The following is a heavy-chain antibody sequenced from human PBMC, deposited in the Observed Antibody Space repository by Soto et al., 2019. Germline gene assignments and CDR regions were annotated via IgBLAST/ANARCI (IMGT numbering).Heavy chain of an antibody. CDR2: INSDGSST. Sequence: GGSLRLSCAASGFTFSSYWMHWVRQAPGKGLVWVSRINSDGSSTSYADSVKGRFTISRDNAKNTLYLQMNSLRAEDTAVYYCARGARYCSSTSCYINWFDPWGQGTLVTVSS. V-gene: IGHV3-74*01. J-gene: IGHJ5*02. D-gene: IGHD2-2*02. CDR3: ARGARYCSSTSCYINWFDP. CDR1: GFTFSSYW.